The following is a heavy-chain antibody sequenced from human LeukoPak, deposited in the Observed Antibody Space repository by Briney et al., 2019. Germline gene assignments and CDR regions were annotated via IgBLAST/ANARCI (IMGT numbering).Heavy chain of an antibody. V-gene: IGHV3-48*01. D-gene: IGHD3-22*01. Sequence: PGGSLRLSCAASGFTFSSYPMNWVRQAPGKGLEWVSYISSSSSTIYYADSVKGRFTISRDNAKNSLYLQMNSLRAEDTAVYYCARAYYYDSSGLLDYWGQGTLVTVPS. CDR2: ISSSSSTI. CDR3: ARAYYYDSSGLLDY. J-gene: IGHJ4*02. CDR1: GFTFSSYP.